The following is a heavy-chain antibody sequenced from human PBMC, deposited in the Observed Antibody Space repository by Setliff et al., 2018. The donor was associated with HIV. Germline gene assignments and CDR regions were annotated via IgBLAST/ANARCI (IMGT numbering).Heavy chain of an antibody. V-gene: IGHV4-61*09. J-gene: IGHJ6*03. Sequence: SETLSLTCAVSGGPITSGSHYWTWIRQPAGKGLEWLGHIYSNGSTNYNPSLKSRVTISGDTSKNQFSLKLNSVTAADTAVYFCARDWNHYFYYMDVWGKGTTVTVSS. CDR1: GGPITSGSHY. CDR3: ARDWNHYFYYMDV. CDR2: IYSNGST. D-gene: IGHD1-1*01.